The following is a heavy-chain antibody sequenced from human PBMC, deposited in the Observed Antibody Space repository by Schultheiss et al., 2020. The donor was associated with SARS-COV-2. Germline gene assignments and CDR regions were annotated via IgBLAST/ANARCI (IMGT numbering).Heavy chain of an antibody. Sequence: GGSLRLSCAASGFTFSSYSMNWVRQAPGKGLEWVSAISGSGGSTYYADSVKGRFTISRDNSKNTLYLQMNSLRAEDTAVYYCAKEYCSSTSCIPYYYYYYYMDVWGKGTTVTVSS. CDR1: GFTFSSYS. CDR2: ISGSGGST. J-gene: IGHJ6*03. V-gene: IGHV3-23*01. D-gene: IGHD2-2*01. CDR3: AKEYCSSTSCIPYYYYYYYMDV.